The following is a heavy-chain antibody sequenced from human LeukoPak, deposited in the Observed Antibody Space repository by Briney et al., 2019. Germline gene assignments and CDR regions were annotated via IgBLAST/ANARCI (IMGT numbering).Heavy chain of an antibody. Sequence: PSETLSLTCTVSGYSISSGYYWGWIRQPPGKGLEWIGSIYHTGSTYYNPSLKSRVTISVDTSKNQFSLKLSSVSAADTAVYYCARVYDFYDDSGYYHYFDYWGQGTLVTVSS. CDR1: GYSISSGYY. V-gene: IGHV4-38-2*02. J-gene: IGHJ4*02. D-gene: IGHD3-22*01. CDR2: IYHTGST. CDR3: ARVYDFYDDSGYYHYFDY.